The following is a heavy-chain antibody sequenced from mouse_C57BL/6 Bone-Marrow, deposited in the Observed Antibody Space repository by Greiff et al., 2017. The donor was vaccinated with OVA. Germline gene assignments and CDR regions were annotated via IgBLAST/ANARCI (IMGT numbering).Heavy chain of an antibody. J-gene: IGHJ3*01. CDR2: IYPSDSET. CDR3: ARDYDVFPFAY. CDR1: GYTFTSYW. D-gene: IGHD2-4*01. V-gene: IGHV1-61*01. Sequence: QVQLQQPGAELVRPGSSVKLSCKASGYTFTSYWMDWVKQRPGQGLEWIGNIYPSDSETHYNQKFKDKATLTVDKSSSTAYMQLSSLTSEDSAVYYCARDYDVFPFAYWGQGTLVTVSA.